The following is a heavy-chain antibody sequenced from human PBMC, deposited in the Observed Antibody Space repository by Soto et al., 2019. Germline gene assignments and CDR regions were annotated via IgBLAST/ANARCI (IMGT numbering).Heavy chain of an antibody. J-gene: IGHJ6*02. V-gene: IGHV1-3*01. D-gene: IGHD1-7*01. CDR2: INAGNGNT. CDR3: ARELELRLRENYYYGMDV. Sequence: ASVKVSCKASGYTFTSNSIGWVRQAPGQRLEWMGWINAGNGNTKYSQKFQGRVTITRDTSASTAYMELSSLRSEDTAVYYCARELELRLRENYYYGMDVWGQGTTVTVS. CDR1: GYTFTSNS.